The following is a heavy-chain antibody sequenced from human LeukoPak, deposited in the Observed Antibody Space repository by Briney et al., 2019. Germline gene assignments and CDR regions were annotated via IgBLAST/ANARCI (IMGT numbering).Heavy chain of an antibody. D-gene: IGHD3-3*01. CDR2: IYDSGST. Sequence: SETLSLTCTVSGGSISSYYWSWIRQPPGKGLEWIGYIYDSGSTNYNPSLKSRVTISVDTSKNQFSLKLSSVTAADTAVYYCARVAQGDYYFDYWGQGTLVTVSS. J-gene: IGHJ4*02. V-gene: IGHV4-59*01. CDR1: GGSISSYY. CDR3: ARVAQGDYYFDY.